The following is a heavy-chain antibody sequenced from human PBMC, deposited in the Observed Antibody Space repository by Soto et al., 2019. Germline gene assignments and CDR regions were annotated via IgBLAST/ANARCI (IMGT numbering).Heavy chain of an antibody. CDR2: IYYSGST. J-gene: IGHJ3*02. D-gene: IGHD5-12*01. V-gene: IGHV4-59*01. Sequence: PSETLSLTCTVSGGSISSYYWSWIRQPPGKGLEWIGYIYYSGSTNYNPSLKSRVTISVDTSKNQFSLKLSSVTAADTAVYYCARDMVEMATVDDAFDIWGQGTMVTV. CDR1: GGSISSYY. CDR3: ARDMVEMATVDDAFDI.